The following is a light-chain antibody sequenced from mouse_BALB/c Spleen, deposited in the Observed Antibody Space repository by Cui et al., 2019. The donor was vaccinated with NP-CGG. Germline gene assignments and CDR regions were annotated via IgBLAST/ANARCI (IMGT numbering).Light chain of an antibody. J-gene: IGLJ1*01. CDR2: GTN. V-gene: IGLV1*01. Sequence: QAVVTQECAFTTSPGETVTLTCRSSTGAVTTSNYANWVQEKPDHLFTGLIGGTNNRVPGVPARFSGSLIGDKAALTITGAQTEDEAIYFCALWYSNHWVFGGGTKLTVL. CDR3: ALWYSNHWV. CDR1: TGAVTTSNY.